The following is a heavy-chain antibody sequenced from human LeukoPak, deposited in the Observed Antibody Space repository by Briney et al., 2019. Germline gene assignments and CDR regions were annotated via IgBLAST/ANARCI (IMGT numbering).Heavy chain of an antibody. Sequence: PGGSLSLSCAASGFTVSSNYMSWVRQAPGKGLEWVSGIYTGGDTYYADSVKDRFTISRDNSKNTLYLQMNSLRAGDTAVYYCTKGLWAGVSAARDWGQGTLVTVSS. CDR2: IYTGGDT. CDR1: GFTVSSNY. V-gene: IGHV3-66*01. CDR3: TKGLWAGVSAARD. D-gene: IGHD3-10*01. J-gene: IGHJ4*02.